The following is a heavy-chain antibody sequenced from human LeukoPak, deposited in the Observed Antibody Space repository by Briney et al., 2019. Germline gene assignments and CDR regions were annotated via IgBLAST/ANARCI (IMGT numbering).Heavy chain of an antibody. J-gene: IGHJ4*02. CDR2: IYYSGST. CDR3: ATSPLLDTAMVKGHFDY. CDR1: GGSISSGGYY. V-gene: IGHV4-31*03. Sequence: SQTLSLTCTVSGGSISSGGYYWSWIRQHPGKGLEWIGYIYYSGSTYYNPSLKSRVTISVDTSKNQFSLKLSSVTAADTAVYYCATSPLLDTAMVKGHFDYWGQGTLVTVSS. D-gene: IGHD5-18*01.